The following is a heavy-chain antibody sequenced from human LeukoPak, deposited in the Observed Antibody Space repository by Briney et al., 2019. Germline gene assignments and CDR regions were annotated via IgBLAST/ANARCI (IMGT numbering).Heavy chain of an antibody. V-gene: IGHV3-48*04. CDR1: SFTFSSYS. J-gene: IGHJ4*02. Sequence: PGGSLRLSCAASSFTFSSYSMNWVRQAPGKGLEWVSFISSSGDTIYYADSVKGRFTISRDNAKNSLYLQMNSVTAEDTAVYYCARIGISVPGIDYWGQGSLVTVSS. CDR3: ARIGISVPGIDY. CDR2: ISSSGDTI. D-gene: IGHD6-19*01.